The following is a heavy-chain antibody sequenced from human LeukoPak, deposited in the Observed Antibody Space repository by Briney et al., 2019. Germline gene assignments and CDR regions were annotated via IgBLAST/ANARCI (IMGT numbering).Heavy chain of an antibody. V-gene: IGHV3-48*02. CDR1: GFTFSSYS. CDR2: ISSSSSTI. Sequence: GGSLRLSCAASGFTFSSYSMNWVRQAPGKGLEWVSYISSSSSTIYYADSVKGRFTISRDNAKNSLYLQMNSLRDEDTAVYYFARGQGSGYFYYYGMDVWGQGTTVTVSS. J-gene: IGHJ6*02. CDR3: ARGQGSGYFYYYGMDV. D-gene: IGHD3-22*01.